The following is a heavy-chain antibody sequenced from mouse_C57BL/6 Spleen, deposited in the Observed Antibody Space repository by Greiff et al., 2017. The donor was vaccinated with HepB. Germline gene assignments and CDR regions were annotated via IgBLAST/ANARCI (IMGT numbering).Heavy chain of an antibody. CDR3: ARMDSSGYPY. J-gene: IGHJ3*01. D-gene: IGHD3-2*02. Sequence: QLQQPGAELVKPGASVKLSCKASGYTFTSYWMQWVKQRPGQGLEWIGEIDPSDSYTNYNQKFKGKATLTVDTSSSTAYMQLSSLTSEDSAVYYCARMDSSGYPYWGQGTLVTVSA. CDR2: IDPSDSYT. CDR1: GYTFTSYW. V-gene: IGHV1-50*01.